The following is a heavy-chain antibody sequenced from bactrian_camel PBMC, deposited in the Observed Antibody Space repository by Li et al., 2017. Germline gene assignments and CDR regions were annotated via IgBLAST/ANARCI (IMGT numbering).Heavy chain of an antibody. CDR2: IDSYGST. CDR1: GSTYIPYS. D-gene: IGHD5*01. J-gene: IGHJ6*01. CDR3: AASDDPSNYGLNINALNPLDFGY. V-gene: IGHV3S53*01. Sequence: VQLVESGGGSVQAGGSLRLSCAASGSTYIPYSLAWFRQSTGKEREGVAAIDSYGSTTYADSVKGRFTVSKDSAKNTLYLQMNSLKPEDTAMYYCAASDDPSNYGLNINALNPLDFGYWGQGTQVTVS.